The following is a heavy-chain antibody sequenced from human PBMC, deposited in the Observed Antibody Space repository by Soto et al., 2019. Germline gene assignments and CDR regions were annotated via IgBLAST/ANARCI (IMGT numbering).Heavy chain of an antibody. V-gene: IGHV4-59*01. Sequence: QVQLQESGPGLVKPSETLSLTCTVSGGSISSYYWSWIRQPPGKGLEWIGYIYYSGSTNYNPSLKSRVTISVDTSKNQFSLKLSSLTAADTAMYYCARERRDLKVGLYYFDYWGQGTLVTVSS. CDR2: IYYSGST. CDR3: ARERRDLKVGLYYFDY. D-gene: IGHD1-26*01. CDR1: GGSISSYY. J-gene: IGHJ4*02.